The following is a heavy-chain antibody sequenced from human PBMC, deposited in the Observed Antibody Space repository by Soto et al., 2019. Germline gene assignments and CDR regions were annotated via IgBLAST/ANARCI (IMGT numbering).Heavy chain of an antibody. D-gene: IGHD5-12*01. Sequence: SETVSLTCTVSGGSISSYYWSWIRQPPGKGLEWIGYIYYSGSTNYNPSLKSRVTISVDTSKNQFSLKLSSVTAADTAVYYCARDRYSGYDYHPWVLDYWGQGTLVTVSS. CDR3: ARDRYSGYDYHPWVLDY. V-gene: IGHV4-59*01. CDR2: IYYSGST. CDR1: GGSISSYY. J-gene: IGHJ4*02.